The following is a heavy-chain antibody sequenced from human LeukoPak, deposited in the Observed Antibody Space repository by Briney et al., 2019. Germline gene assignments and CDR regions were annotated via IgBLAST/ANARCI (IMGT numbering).Heavy chain of an antibody. Sequence: SETLSLTCSVSGGSISSGAYYWTWIRQPPGKGLEWFGHISHSGSTSYNPSLKSRLTMSVDTSKNQFSLKLTSVTAADTAVYYCATEVWSGHYWGRGTLVTVSS. CDR1: GGSISSGAYY. CDR2: ISHSGST. D-gene: IGHD3-10*01. V-gene: IGHV4-61*08. CDR3: ATEVWSGHY. J-gene: IGHJ4*02.